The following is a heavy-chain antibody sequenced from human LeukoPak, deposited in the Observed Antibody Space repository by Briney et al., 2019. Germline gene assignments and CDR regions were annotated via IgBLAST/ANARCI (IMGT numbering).Heavy chain of an antibody. D-gene: IGHD6-19*01. V-gene: IGHV3-30*02. J-gene: IGHJ4*02. CDR1: EFTFSIYG. Sequence: PGGSLRLSCAASEFTFSIYGTHGVRQAPGKGLEWAAFIRYDGSNKYYADSVKGRFTISRDNSKNTLYLQMNSLRAEDTAVYYCAKLASGWLLYFDYWGQGTLVTVSS. CDR2: IRYDGSNK. CDR3: AKLASGWLLYFDY.